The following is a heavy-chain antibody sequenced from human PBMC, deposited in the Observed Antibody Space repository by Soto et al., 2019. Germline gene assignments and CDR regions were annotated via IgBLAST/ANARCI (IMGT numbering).Heavy chain of an antibody. V-gene: IGHV1-69*06. Sequence: SAVKVSCKASGGTFSSYAISWVRQAPGQGLEWMGGIIPIFGTANYAQKFQGRVTITADKSTSTAYMELSSLRSEDTAVYYCARDRVDWLVRSAEYFPHWGQGTLVTVSS. D-gene: IGHD6-19*01. CDR1: GGTFSSYA. CDR2: IIPIFGTA. CDR3: ARDRVDWLVRSAEYFPH. J-gene: IGHJ1*01.